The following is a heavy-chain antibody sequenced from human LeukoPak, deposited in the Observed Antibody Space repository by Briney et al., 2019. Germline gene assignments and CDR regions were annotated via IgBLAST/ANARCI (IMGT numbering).Heavy chain of an antibody. CDR1: GDGFTRHT. V-gene: IGHV3-48*01. J-gene: IGHJ4*02. CDR3: AREYDSRAIFDS. D-gene: IGHD6-13*01. Sequence: QSGGSLRLSCVGSGDGFTRHTMNWVRRAPGKGLEWISYIRSGSDYIYYADSVKGRFTVSRDNARTSVYLQMNSLRVEDTAIYYCAREYDSRAIFDSWGQGTLVTVSS. CDR2: IRSGSDYI.